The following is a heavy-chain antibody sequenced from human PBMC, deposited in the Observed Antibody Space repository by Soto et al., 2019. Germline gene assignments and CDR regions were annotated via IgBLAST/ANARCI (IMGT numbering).Heavy chain of an antibody. CDR2: INPSGGST. CDR3: ARVYPSDTRYGYVGNNWFDP. CDR1: GYTFTSYY. Sequence: QVQLVQSGAEVKKPGASVKVSCKASGYTFTSYYRHWVRQAPGQGLEWMGIINPSGGSTSYAQKFQGRVTITRDTATSTVYMELSSLRSEDTAVYYCARVYPSDTRYGYVGNNWFDPWGQGTLVTVSS. J-gene: IGHJ5*02. V-gene: IGHV1-46*03. D-gene: IGHD5-18*01.